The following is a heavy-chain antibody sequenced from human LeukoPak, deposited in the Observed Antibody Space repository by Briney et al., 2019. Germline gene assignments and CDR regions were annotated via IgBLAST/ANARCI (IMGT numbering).Heavy chain of an antibody. CDR2: INHSGST. CDR3: ARGQRITMTD. CDR1: GGSFSAYY. D-gene: IGHD3-22*01. Sequence: PSETLSLTCAVYGGSFSAYYWSWIRQPPGEGLEWIGEINHSGSTNYNPSLKSRVAISVDTSRNQFSPRLSSVTAADTAVYYCARGQRITMTDWGQGTLVTVSS. J-gene: IGHJ4*02. V-gene: IGHV4-34*01.